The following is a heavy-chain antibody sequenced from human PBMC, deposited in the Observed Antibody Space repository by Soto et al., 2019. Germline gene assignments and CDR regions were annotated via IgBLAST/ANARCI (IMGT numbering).Heavy chain of an antibody. Sequence: QVQLVQSGAEVKKPGASVKLSCKTSGYTFTGYHMHWVRQAPGQRPEWLGVIKHNSITPTSAQKIQGRVTMTTDTPTSAVQMEQKELRSEDTAVYYCAREVIIGYYGMDVWGQGTTVTVSS. CDR3: AREVIIGYYGMDV. CDR2: IKHNSITP. J-gene: IGHJ6*02. V-gene: IGHV1-46*01. D-gene: IGHD3-10*01. CDR1: GYTFTGYH.